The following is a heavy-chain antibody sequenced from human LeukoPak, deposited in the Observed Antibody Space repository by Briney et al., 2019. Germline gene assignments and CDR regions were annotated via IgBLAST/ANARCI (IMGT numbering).Heavy chain of an antibody. Sequence: GGSLRLSCAASGITLSVYWMSWVRQAPGKGLEWVANIKQDGSEKYYRDSVQGRFTISRDNAKNSLYLQMNSLRAEDTAVYYCARSGSGYFDYWGQGSLDTVSS. V-gene: IGHV3-7*01. CDR1: GITLSVYW. J-gene: IGHJ4*02. CDR3: ARSGSGYFDY. CDR2: IKQDGSEK.